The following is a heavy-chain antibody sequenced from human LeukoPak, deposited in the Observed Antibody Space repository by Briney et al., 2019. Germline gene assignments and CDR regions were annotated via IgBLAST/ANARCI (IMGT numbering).Heavy chain of an antibody. V-gene: IGHV1-18*01. J-gene: IGHJ4*02. Sequence: ASVKVSCKASGYAFTSYGISWVRQAPGQGLEWMGWISAYNGNTNYAQKLQGGVTMTADTSTSTAYMELRSLRSDDTAVYYCAIYRPRPPLWEPSSNFDYWGQGTLVTVSS. CDR3: AIYRPRPPLWEPSSNFDY. D-gene: IGHD1-26*01. CDR1: GYAFTSYG. CDR2: ISAYNGNT.